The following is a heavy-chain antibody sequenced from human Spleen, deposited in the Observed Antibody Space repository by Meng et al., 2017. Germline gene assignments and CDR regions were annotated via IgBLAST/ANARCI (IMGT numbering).Heavy chain of an antibody. Sequence: ESLKISCTVSGGSISSGSDYWGWIRQPPGKGLEWIGSIYYSGASYYNPSLKSRVTISVDTSKNQFSLKLSSVTAADTAVYYCASSARVVRGVITHYFDYWGQGTLVTSPQ. CDR1: GGSISSGSDY. J-gene: IGHJ4*02. V-gene: IGHV4-39*07. CDR2: IYYSGAS. D-gene: IGHD3-10*01. CDR3: ASSARVVRGVITHYFDY.